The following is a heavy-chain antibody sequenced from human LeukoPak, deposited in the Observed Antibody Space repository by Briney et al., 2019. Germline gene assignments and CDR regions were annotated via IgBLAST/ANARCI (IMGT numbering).Heavy chain of an antibody. D-gene: IGHD6-19*01. V-gene: IGHV3-9*01. CDR1: GFTFDDYA. CDR2: ISWNSGSI. CDR3: AKGPYSSGWSDWFDP. J-gene: IGHJ5*02. Sequence: GGSLRLSCAASGFTFDDYAMHWVRQAPGKGLEWVSGISWNSGSIGYADSVKGRFTIPRDNAKNSLYLQMNSLRAKDTALYYCAKGPYSSGWSDWFDPWGQGTLVTVSS.